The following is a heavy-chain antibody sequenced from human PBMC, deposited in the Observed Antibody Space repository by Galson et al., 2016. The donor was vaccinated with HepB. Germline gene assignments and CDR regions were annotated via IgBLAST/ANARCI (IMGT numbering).Heavy chain of an antibody. CDR1: GFTFNSHA. D-gene: IGHD1-26*01. J-gene: IGHJ4*02. Sequence: SLRLSCAASGFTFNSHAMHWVRQAPGKGLEWVAIISYDGGNKYYAASVRGRFAVSRDNSKNTLYLQMRSLRAEDTAIYYCARERETRDGLMDDGGQGTLVTVSA. CDR3: ARERETRDGLMDD. CDR2: ISYDGGNK. V-gene: IGHV3-30*09.